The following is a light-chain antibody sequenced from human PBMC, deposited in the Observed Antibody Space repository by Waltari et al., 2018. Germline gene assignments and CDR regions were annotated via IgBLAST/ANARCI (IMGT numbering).Light chain of an antibody. Sequence: QAVVTQEPSLTVSPGATVTLTCGPCPGAVASAHYPYWFPQKPGQVHQSLMYDTTNIHTWTPDRFPGSLLGGQAALTLSGAQPDDDSVYYCLLSYNGALVFGGGTTLTVL. V-gene: IGLV7-46*01. CDR2: DTT. J-gene: IGLJ2*01. CDR3: LLSYNGALV. CDR1: PGAVASAHY.